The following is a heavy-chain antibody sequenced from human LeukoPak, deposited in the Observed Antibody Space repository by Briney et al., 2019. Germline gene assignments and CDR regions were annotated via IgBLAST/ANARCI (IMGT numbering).Heavy chain of an antibody. CDR1: GFTFSIYA. Sequence: GGSLRLSCAASGFTFSIYAMTWVRQAPGKGLEWVSAISAGGGSTYYADSVKGRFTISRDNSKNTLFLQMNSLRAEDTAVYYCAKDYVGVASIDYWGQGTLVTVSS. V-gene: IGHV3-23*01. D-gene: IGHD1-26*01. CDR3: AKDYVGVASIDY. J-gene: IGHJ4*02. CDR2: ISAGGGST.